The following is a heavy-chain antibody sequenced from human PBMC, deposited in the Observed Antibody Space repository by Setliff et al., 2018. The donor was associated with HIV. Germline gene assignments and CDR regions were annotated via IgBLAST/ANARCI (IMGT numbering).Heavy chain of an antibody. V-gene: IGHV1-24*01. CDR2: FDPEEGTT. D-gene: IGHD3-9*01. CDR1: GYTLTELS. J-gene: IGHJ4*02. Sequence: GASVKVSCKVSGYTLTELSIHWVRQASGKGLEWMGGFDPEEGTTNYAQKFQGRVTITTDESTTTAYMELSSLRSEDTALYYCAGSILTGYYTFGADYWGQGTLVTVSS. CDR3: AGSILTGYYTFGADY.